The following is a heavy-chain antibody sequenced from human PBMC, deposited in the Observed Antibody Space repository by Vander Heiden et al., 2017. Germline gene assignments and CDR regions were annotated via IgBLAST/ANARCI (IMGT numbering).Heavy chain of an antibody. Sequence: QVQLVESGGGVVQPGRSLRLSCAASGFTFSSYGMPWVRQAPGKGLGWVAVISYDGSNKYYADSVKGRFTISRDNSKNTLYLQMNSLRAEDTAVYYCAKDRVGPFDYWGQGTLVTVSS. CDR2: ISYDGSNK. V-gene: IGHV3-30*18. CDR1: GFTFSSYG. CDR3: AKDRVGPFDY. J-gene: IGHJ4*02. D-gene: IGHD2-15*01.